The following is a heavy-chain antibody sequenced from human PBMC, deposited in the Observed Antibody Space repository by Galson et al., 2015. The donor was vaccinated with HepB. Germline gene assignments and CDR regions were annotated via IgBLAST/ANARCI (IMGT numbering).Heavy chain of an antibody. V-gene: IGHV5-51*03. CDR1: GYSFTSYW. CDR2: IYPGDSDT. J-gene: IGHJ4*02. CDR3: ARRYGDSVGYFDY. Sequence: QSGAEVKKPGESLKISCKGSGYSFTSYWIGWVRQMPGKGLEWMGIIYPGDSDTRYSPSFQGQVTISAAKSISTAYLQWISLKASDTSMYSCARRYGDSVGYFDYWGQGTLVTVSS. D-gene: IGHD4-17*01.